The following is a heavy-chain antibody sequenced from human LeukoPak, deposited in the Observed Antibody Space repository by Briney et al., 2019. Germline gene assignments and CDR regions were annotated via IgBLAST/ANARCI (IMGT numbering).Heavy chain of an antibody. V-gene: IGHV1-8*01. CDR2: MNPNSGNT. J-gene: IGHJ5*02. CDR3: ARGSSGDYSVSGSAWFDP. CDR1: GDTFTNYD. Sequence: ASVKVSCKASGDTFTNYDINWVRLATGQGLEWMGWMNPNSGNTGYAQKFQGRVTMTRNTSVSTAYMDLSSLRSEDTAVYYCARGSSGDYSVSGSAWFDPWGQGTLVTVSS. D-gene: IGHD3-10*01.